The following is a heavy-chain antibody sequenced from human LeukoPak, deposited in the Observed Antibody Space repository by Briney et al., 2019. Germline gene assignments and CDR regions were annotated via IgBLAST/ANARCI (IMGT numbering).Heavy chain of an antibody. CDR2: ISAYNGNT. V-gene: IGHV1-18*01. Sequence: ASVKVSCKASGYTFTSYGISWVRQAPRQGLEWMGWISAYNGNTNYAQKLQGRVTMTTDTSTSTAYMELRSLRSDDTAVYYCARLPLTGYSRGYYYGMDVWGQGTTVTVSS. D-gene: IGHD3-9*01. CDR3: ARLPLTGYSRGYYYGMDV. J-gene: IGHJ6*02. CDR1: GYTFTSYG.